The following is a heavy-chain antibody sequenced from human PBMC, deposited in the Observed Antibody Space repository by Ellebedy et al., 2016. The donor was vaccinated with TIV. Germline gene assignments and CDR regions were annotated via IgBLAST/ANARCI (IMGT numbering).Heavy chain of an antibody. Sequence: ASVKVSCKASGYTFTGYYMHWVRQAPGQGLEWIGWINPNRGGTNYAQKFQGRVTMTRDTSISTAYMELSRLRSDDTAVYYCARDGYTTAFDYWGQGTLVTVSS. J-gene: IGHJ4*02. CDR2: INPNRGGT. V-gene: IGHV1-2*02. CDR1: GYTFTGYY. CDR3: ARDGYTTAFDY. D-gene: IGHD5-24*01.